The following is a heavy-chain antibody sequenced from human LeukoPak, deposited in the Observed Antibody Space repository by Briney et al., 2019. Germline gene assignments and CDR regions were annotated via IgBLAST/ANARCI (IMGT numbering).Heavy chain of an antibody. V-gene: IGHV3-30-3*01. CDR1: GFTFSSHA. CDR2: ISYDGSNK. D-gene: IGHD7-27*01. CDR3: ARDLLLGPAAIFHDY. Sequence: PGGSLRLSCAASGFTFSSHAMHWVRQAPGKGLEWVAVISYDGSNKHYADSVKGRFTISRDNSKNTLYLQMNSPRAEDTAVYYCARDLLLGPAAIFHDYWGQGTLVTVSS. J-gene: IGHJ4*02.